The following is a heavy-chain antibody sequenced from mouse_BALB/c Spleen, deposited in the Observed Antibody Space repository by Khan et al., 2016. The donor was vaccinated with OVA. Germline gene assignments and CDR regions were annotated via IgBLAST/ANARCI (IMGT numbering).Heavy chain of an antibody. CDR2: INTHSGVP. Sequence: LVESGPELKKPGETVRISCKASGYTFTTAGMQWVQKMPGKGLKWIGWINTHSGVPKYAEDFKGRFVFSLETSASTAYLQITNLKNEDTATSFCARGGAAFYRNDGGAMDSWGQGTSVTVSS. V-gene: IGHV9-4*02. CDR3: ARGGAAFYRNDGGAMDS. CDR1: GYTFTTAG. D-gene: IGHD2-14*01. J-gene: IGHJ4*01.